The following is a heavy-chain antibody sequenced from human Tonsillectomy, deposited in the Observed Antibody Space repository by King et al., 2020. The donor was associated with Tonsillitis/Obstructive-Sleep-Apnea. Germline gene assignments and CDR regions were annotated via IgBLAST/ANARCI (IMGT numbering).Heavy chain of an antibody. D-gene: IGHD6-13*01. CDR1: GFTFDDYA. Sequence: VQLVESGGGLEQPGRSLRLSCAASGFTFDDYAMYWVRQAPGKGLEWVSGISWNSGKIVYADSVKGRFTISRDNAKNSLYLQMNSLRPEETALYYCAKDLIKAESGTPGDSFDIWGQGTMVTVSS. V-gene: IGHV3-9*01. J-gene: IGHJ3*02. CDR3: AKDLIKAESGTPGDSFDI. CDR2: ISWNSGKI.